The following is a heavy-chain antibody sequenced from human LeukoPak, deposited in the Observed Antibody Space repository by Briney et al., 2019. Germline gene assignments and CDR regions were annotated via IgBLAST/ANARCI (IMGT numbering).Heavy chain of an antibody. Sequence: SVKVSCKASGGTFSSYAISWVRQAPGQGLEWMARIIPIFGTANYAQKFQGRVTITTDESTSTAYMELSSLRSEDTAVYYCARDGRVGSSWYYYYYMDVWGKGTTVTVSS. CDR1: GGTFSSYA. CDR2: IIPIFGTA. J-gene: IGHJ6*03. CDR3: ARDGRVGSSWYYYYYMDV. V-gene: IGHV1-69*05. D-gene: IGHD6-13*01.